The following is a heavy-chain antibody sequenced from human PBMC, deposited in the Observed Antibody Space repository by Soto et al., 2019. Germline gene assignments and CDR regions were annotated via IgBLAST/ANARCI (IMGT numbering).Heavy chain of an antibody. Sequence: SETLSLTCTVSGGSISSSSYYWGWIRQPPGKGLEWIGSIYYSGSTYYNPSLKSRVTISVDTSKNQFSLKLSSVTAADTAVYYCARHLPSGYDFWSGYYDYWGQGTLVTVSS. CDR1: GGSISSSSYY. V-gene: IGHV4-39*01. J-gene: IGHJ4*02. D-gene: IGHD3-3*01. CDR2: IYYSGST. CDR3: ARHLPSGYDFWSGYYDY.